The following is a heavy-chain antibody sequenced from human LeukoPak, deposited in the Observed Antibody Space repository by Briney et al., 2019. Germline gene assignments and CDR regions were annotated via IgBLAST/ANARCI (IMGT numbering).Heavy chain of an antibody. V-gene: IGHV1-2*02. CDR1: GYTFTGYY. CDR3: ATDIPHGSGSFSYFDF. J-gene: IGHJ4*02. Sequence: GASVKVSCKASGYTFTGYYIHWVRQAPGQGLEWVGWMKPDSGGTNYAQKFQGRVTVAWDTSISTAYMELSRLRSDDTAVYYCATDIPHGSGSFSYFDFWGQGTLVTVSS. D-gene: IGHD3-10*01. CDR2: MKPDSGGT.